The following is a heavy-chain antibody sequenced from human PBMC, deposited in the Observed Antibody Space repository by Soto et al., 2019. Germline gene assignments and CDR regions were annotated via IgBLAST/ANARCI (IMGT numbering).Heavy chain of an antibody. CDR3: ARGRPPHDAFDI. CDR1: GFTFSSYG. V-gene: IGHV3-33*01. Sequence: LRLSCAASGFTFSSYGMHWVRQAPGKGLEWVAVIWYDGSNKYYADSVKGRFTISRDNSKNTLYLQMNSLRAEDTAVYYCARGRPPHDAFDIWGQGTMVTVSS. CDR2: IWYDGSNK. J-gene: IGHJ3*02.